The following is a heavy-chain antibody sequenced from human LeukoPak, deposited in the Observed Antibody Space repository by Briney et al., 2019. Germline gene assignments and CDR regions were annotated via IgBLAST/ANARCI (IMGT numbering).Heavy chain of an antibody. CDR2: ISWNSGSI. CDR1: GFTFDDYA. Sequence: PGGSLRLSCAASGFTFDDYAMHWVRQAPGKGLEWVSGISWNSGSIGYADSVKGRFTISRDNAKNSLYLQMNSLRAEDTAVYYCAKPSGWYYFDYWGQGTLVTVSS. D-gene: IGHD6-19*01. V-gene: IGHV3-9*01. J-gene: IGHJ4*02. CDR3: AKPSGWYYFDY.